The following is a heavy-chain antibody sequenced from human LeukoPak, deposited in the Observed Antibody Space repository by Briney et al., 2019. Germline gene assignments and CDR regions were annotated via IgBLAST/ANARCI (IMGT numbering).Heavy chain of an antibody. V-gene: IGHV3-9*01. CDR1: GFTFDDYA. D-gene: IGHD3-16*01. CDR2: ISWNSGSI. CDR3: SRDKGDRDNVFAY. Sequence: PGGSLRLSCAASGFTFDDYAMHWVRQAPGKGLEWVSGISWNSGSIGYADSVKGRFTISRDNAKNSLYLQMNSLRAEDTAVYYCSRDKGDRDNVFAYWGQGTLVTVSS. J-gene: IGHJ4*02.